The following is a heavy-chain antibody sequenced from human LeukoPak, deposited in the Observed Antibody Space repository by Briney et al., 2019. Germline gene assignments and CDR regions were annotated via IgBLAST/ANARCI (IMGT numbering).Heavy chain of an antibody. V-gene: IGHV4-4*07. D-gene: IGHD5-18*01. CDR2: IYTSGST. J-gene: IGHJ4*02. CDR1: AGSINNYH. Sequence: SETLSLTCTVAAGSINNYHWSWIRQPPGKGLEWIGRIYTSGSTSYNSSLKSRVTMSVDTSKNQFSLKLSSVTAADTAVYYCARDVGGYNYGYSLDYWGQGTLVSVSS. CDR3: ARDVGGYNYGYSLDY.